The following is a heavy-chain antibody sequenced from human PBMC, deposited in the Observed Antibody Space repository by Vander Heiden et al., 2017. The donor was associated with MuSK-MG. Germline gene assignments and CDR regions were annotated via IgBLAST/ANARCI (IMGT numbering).Heavy chain of an antibody. CDR3: ARSPKDYYGSSGYYLANAFEI. D-gene: IGHD3-22*01. V-gene: IGHV4-38-2*02. CDR2: IYHSGST. Sequence: QVQLQESGPGLVKPSETLSLTCTVSGYSISSGYYWGWIRQPPGKGLEWIGSIYHSGSTYYNPSLKSRVTISVDTSKNQFSRKLSSVTAADTAVYYCARSPKDYYGSSGYYLANAFEIWGQGTMGTVSS. J-gene: IGHJ3*02. CDR1: GYSISSGYY.